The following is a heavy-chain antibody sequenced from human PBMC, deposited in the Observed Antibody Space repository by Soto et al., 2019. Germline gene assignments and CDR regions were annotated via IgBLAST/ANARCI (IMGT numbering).Heavy chain of an antibody. CDR2: ISGSGGST. D-gene: IGHD3-22*01. CDR3: AKGGPYDSSGY. Sequence: VGSLRLSCAASGFTFSSYAMSWVRQAPGKGLEWVSAISGSGGSTYYADSVKGRFTISRDNSKNALYLQMNSLRAEDTAVYYCAKGGPYDSSGYWGQGTLVTVSS. J-gene: IGHJ4*02. V-gene: IGHV3-23*01. CDR1: GFTFSSYA.